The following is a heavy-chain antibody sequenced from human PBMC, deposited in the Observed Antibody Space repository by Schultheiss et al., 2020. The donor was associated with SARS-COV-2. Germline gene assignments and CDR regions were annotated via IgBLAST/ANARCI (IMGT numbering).Heavy chain of an antibody. Sequence: SLKISCAASGFTFDDYAMHWVRQAPGKGLEWVSGISWNSGSIGYADSVKGRFTISRDNAKNSLYLQMNSLRAEDTALYYCARDLGIFKGYCSSTSCYRKDDYWGQGTLVTVSS. CDR3: ARDLGIFKGYCSSTSCYRKDDY. CDR2: ISWNSGSI. J-gene: IGHJ4*02. V-gene: IGHV3-9*01. D-gene: IGHD2-2*01. CDR1: GFTFDDYA.